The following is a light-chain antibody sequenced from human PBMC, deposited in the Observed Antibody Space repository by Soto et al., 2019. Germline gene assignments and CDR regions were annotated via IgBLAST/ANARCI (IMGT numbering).Light chain of an antibody. Sequence: QSALTQPASVSGSPGQSITISCTGTSSDVGGYNFVSCYQQHPGKAPRLMIYDVTNRPSGVSNRFSGSKSGNTASLTISGLQAEDEAHYYCSSYTSSSTLVFGGGTKLTVL. CDR3: SSYTSSSTLV. V-gene: IGLV2-14*03. CDR2: DVT. CDR1: SSDVGGYNF. J-gene: IGLJ2*01.